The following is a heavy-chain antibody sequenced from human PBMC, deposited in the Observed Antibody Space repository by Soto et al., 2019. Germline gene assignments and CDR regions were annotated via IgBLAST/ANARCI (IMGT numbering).Heavy chain of an antibody. CDR2: INTYNGYT. Sequence: ASVKVSCKASGYTFTSCGISWVRQAPGQGLEWMGLINTYNGYTNYPQNFQGRVTMTTDTSTGTVYMELRSLTSDDTAVYYCARDLTTGLDVWGQGTTVPVS. V-gene: IGHV1-18*01. D-gene: IGHD4-4*01. CDR1: GYTFTSCG. J-gene: IGHJ6*02. CDR3: ARDLTTGLDV.